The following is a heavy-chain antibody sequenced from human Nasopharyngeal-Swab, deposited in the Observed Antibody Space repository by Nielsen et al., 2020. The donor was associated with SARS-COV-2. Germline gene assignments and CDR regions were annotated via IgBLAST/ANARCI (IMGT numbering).Heavy chain of an antibody. CDR2: INTNTGSP. V-gene: IGHV7-4-1*01. CDR1: GYTFTTHD. CDR3: ARPSPYGDYSFDS. J-gene: IGHJ4*02. D-gene: IGHD4-17*01. Sequence: ASVKVSCKASGYTFTTHDMNWVRQAPGQGLEWMGWINTNTGSPRYDQGFTGRFVFSLDTSVSTAYLQIRSLKPEDTAVYFCARPSPYGDYSFDSWGQGTLVTVSS.